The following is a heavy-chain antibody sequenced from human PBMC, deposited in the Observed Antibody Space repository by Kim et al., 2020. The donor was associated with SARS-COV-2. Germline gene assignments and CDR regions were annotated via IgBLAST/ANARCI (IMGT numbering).Heavy chain of an antibody. D-gene: IGHD2-8*02. J-gene: IGHJ5*02. CDR2: INHSGST. V-gene: IGHV4-34*01. Sequence: SETLSLTCAVYGGSFSGYYWSWIRQPPGKGLEWIGEINHSGSTNYNPSLKSRVTISVDTSKNQFSLKLSSVTAADTAVYYCARGVGYGRQPFDTWGQGT. CDR1: GGSFSGYY. CDR3: ARGVGYGRQPFDT.